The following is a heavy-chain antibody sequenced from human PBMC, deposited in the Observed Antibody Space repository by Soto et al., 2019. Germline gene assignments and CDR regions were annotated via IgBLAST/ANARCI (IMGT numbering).Heavy chain of an antibody. CDR3: ARDLPYYGMDV. CDR2: IYYSGST. Sequence: QVQLQESGPGLVKPSETLSLTCTVSGGSVSSGSYYWRWIRQPPGQGLEWIGYIYYSGSTNYNPSRKSRVTLSVDTSKNQCSLKLRSVTAADTAVYYCARDLPYYGMDVWGQGTTVTVSS. CDR1: GGSVSSGSYY. V-gene: IGHV4-61*01. J-gene: IGHJ6*02.